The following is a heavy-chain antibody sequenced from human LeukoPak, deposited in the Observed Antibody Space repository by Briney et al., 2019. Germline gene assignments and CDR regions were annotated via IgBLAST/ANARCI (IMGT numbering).Heavy chain of an antibody. D-gene: IGHD3-10*01. CDR2: ISSSSSYI. V-gene: IGHV3-21*01. J-gene: IGHJ4*02. CDR1: GFTFSSYS. CDR3: ARNLKYYYGSGSLYYFDY. Sequence: PGGSLRLSCAASGFTFSSYSMNWVRQAPGKGLEWVSSISSSSSYIYYADSVKGRFTISRDNAKNSLYLQMNSLRAEDTAVYYCARNLKYYYGSGSLYYFDYWGQGTLVTISS.